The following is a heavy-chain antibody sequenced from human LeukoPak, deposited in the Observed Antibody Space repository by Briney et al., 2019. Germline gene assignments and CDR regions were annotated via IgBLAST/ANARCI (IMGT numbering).Heavy chain of an antibody. J-gene: IGHJ4*02. CDR3: ARVGASYPKYYFDY. CDR1: GGSISNYY. D-gene: IGHD1-26*01. Sequence: PSETLSLTCTVSGGSISNYYWSWIRQPPGKGLEWIGYIYYSGSTNYNPSLKSRVTISVDTSKNQFSLRLSSVTAADTAVYYCARVGASYPKYYFDYWGQGTLVTVSS. CDR2: IYYSGST. V-gene: IGHV4-59*01.